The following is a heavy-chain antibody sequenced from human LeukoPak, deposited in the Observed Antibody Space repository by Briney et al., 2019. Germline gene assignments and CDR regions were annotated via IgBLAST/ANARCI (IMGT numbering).Heavy chain of an antibody. CDR1: GDSISRSDSY. Sequence: PSETLSLTCSLSGDSISRSDSYWDWIRQAPGKGLEWIGTIHYSGRTYYSPTLKSRVTMSVGRSNNQFSLNLRSVTAADTAVYYCARRRYYDGSGYLEWGQGTLLSVSS. CDR2: IHYSGRT. CDR3: ARRRYYDGSGYLE. J-gene: IGHJ1*01. V-gene: IGHV4-39*01. D-gene: IGHD3-22*01.